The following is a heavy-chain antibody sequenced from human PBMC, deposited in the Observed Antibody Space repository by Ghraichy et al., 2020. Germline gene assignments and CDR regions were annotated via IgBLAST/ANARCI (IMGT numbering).Heavy chain of an antibody. V-gene: IGHV3-30*18. Sequence: GGSLRLSCAASGFTFSSYGMHWVRQAPGKGLEWVAVISYDGSNKYYADSVKGRFTISRDNSKNTLYLQMNSLRAEDTAVYYCAKDYERLWLFPIYYYYGMDVWGQGTTVTVSS. D-gene: IGHD5-18*01. J-gene: IGHJ6*02. CDR3: AKDYERLWLFPIYYYYGMDV. CDR1: GFTFSSYG. CDR2: ISYDGSNK.